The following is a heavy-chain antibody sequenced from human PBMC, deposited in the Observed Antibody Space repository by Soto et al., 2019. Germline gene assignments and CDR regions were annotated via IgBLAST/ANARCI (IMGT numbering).Heavy chain of an antibody. CDR2: ISSSSSYT. J-gene: IGHJ6*02. D-gene: IGHD2-8*01. CDR3: ARDLGRYCTNGVCYRRGVYYGMDV. CDR1: GFTLSDYY. V-gene: IGHV3-11*06. Sequence: GGSLRVSCAASGFTLSDYYMSWIRQAPGKGLEWVSYISSSSSYTNYADSVKGRFTISRDNAKNSLYLQMNSLRAEDTAVYYCARDLGRYCTNGVCYRRGVYYGMDVWGQGTTVTVSS.